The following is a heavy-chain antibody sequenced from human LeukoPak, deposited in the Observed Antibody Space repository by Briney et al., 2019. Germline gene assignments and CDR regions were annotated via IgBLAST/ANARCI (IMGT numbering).Heavy chain of an antibody. Sequence: GASVKVSCKTSAYTFTDYYMHWVRQAPGQGLEWMGWINPNSGGTNYAQRFQGRVTMTRDTSISTAYMDLSRLRSDDTAMYFCARDVGYCSSTSCYAYLKTLNYFDYWGQGTLVTVSS. CDR2: INPNSGGT. J-gene: IGHJ4*02. CDR3: ARDVGYCSSTSCYAYLKTLNYFDY. CDR1: AYTFTDYY. V-gene: IGHV1-2*02. D-gene: IGHD2-2*03.